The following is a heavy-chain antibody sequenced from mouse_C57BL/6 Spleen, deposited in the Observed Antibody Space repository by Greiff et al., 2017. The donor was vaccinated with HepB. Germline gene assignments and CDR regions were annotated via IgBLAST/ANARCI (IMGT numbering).Heavy chain of an antibody. CDR2: IRNKANGYTT. V-gene: IGHV7-3*01. J-gene: IGHJ4*01. CDR1: GFTFTDYY. Sequence: EVHLVESGGGLVQPGGSLSLSCAASGFTFTDYYMSWVRQPPGKALEWLGFIRNKANGYTTEYSASVKGRFTISRDNSQSILYLQMNALRAEDSATYYCARYISRRGDAMDYWGQGTSVTVSS. CDR3: ARYISRRGDAMDY.